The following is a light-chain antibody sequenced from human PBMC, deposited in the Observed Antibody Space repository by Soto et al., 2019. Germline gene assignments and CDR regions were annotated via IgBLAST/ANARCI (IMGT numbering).Light chain of an antibody. CDR2: WAS. J-gene: IGKJ3*01. CDR3: QQYYNTPFT. V-gene: IGKV4-1*01. Sequence: DIVMTQSPDSLAVSLGERATINCKSSQSVLYSSNNKNYLTWYQQKPGQPPKLLINWASTRESGVPDRFSGSGSCTDFTLTISSLQAEDVAVYYCQQYYNTPFTFGPGTKVDIK. CDR1: QSVLYSSNNKNY.